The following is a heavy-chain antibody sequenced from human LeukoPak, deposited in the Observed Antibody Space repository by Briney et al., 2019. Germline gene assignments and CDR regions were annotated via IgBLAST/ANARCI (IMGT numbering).Heavy chain of an antibody. J-gene: IGHJ6*02. D-gene: IGHD6-19*01. V-gene: IGHV3-23*01. CDR2: ISGSGGST. CDR3: AKVDSSGWSTKYYGMDV. Sequence: GGSLRLSCAASGFTFSSYAMSWVRQASGKGLGWVSAISGSGGSTYYADSVKGRFTISRDNSKNTLYLQMTSLRPEDTAVYYCAKVDSSGWSTKYYGMDVWGQGTTVTVSS. CDR1: GFTFSSYA.